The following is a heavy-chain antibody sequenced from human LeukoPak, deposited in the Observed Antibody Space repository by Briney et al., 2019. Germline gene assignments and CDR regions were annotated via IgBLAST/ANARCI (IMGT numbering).Heavy chain of an antibody. CDR3: ARRSDYYFDY. CDR1: GYSFTSYW. V-gene: IGHV5-51*01. J-gene: IGHJ4*02. CDR2: IYPGDSGT. Sequence: GESLKISCEASGYSFTSYWIGWVRQMPGKGLEWMGIIYPGDSGTRYSPSFQGQVTISADKSISTAYLQWSSLKASDTAMYYCARRSDYYFDYWGQGTLVTVSS.